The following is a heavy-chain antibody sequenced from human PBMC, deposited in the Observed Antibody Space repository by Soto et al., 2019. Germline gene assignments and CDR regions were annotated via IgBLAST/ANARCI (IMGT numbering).Heavy chain of an antibody. CDR1: GFTFSNYW. V-gene: IGHV3-74*01. CDR3: AIGFRSCSTLCPSYGIDF. J-gene: IGHJ6*02. CDR2: IISDGTST. D-gene: IGHD2-2*01. Sequence: GASLRLSCAASGFTFSNYWMHWVRQAPGKGLEWVSRIISDGTSTTYADSVRGRFTISRDNAKNTLYLQMNSLSAEDTAVYYCAIGFRSCSTLCPSYGIDFWGQGTTVTVSS.